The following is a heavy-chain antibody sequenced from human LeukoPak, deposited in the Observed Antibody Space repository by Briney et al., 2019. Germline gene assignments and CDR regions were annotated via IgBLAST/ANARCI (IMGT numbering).Heavy chain of an antibody. J-gene: IGHJ4*02. D-gene: IGHD2-15*01. Sequence: SETLSLTCTVSGGPISSGGYYWSWIRQHPGKGLEWIGYIYYSGSTYYNPSLKSRVTISVDTSKNQFSLKLSSVTAADTAVYYCARMVAATRCFDYWGQGTLVTVSS. CDR2: IYYSGST. CDR1: GGPISSGGYY. CDR3: ARMVAATRCFDY. V-gene: IGHV4-31*03.